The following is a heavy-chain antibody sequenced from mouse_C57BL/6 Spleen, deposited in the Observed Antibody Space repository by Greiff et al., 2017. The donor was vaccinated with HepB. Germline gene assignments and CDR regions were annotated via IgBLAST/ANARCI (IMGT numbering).Heavy chain of an antibody. CDR2: IDPENGDT. J-gene: IGHJ2*01. CDR1: GFNIKDDY. D-gene: IGHD2-1*01. Sequence: DVQLQESGAELVRPGASVKLSCTASGFNIKDDYMHWVKQRPEQGLEWIGWIDPENGDTEYASKFQGKATITADTSSNTADLQLSSLTSEDTAVYYCKGGLYGNFAWGQGTTLTVSS. CDR3: KGGLYGNFA. V-gene: IGHV14-4*01.